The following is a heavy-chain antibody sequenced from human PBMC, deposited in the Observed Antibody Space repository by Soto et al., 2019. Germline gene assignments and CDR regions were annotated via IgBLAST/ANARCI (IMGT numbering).Heavy chain of an antibody. J-gene: IGHJ4*02. Sequence: SGGSLRLSCATSDFTFRNYWMNWVRQAPGKGLEWVANIKPDGSATNYVDSVKGRFTISRDNVRNSVSLQMNSLRVEDTAVYFCFGGNGGPQWGQGTLVT. CDR2: IKPDGSAT. CDR1: DFTFRNYW. CDR3: FGGNGGPQ. V-gene: IGHV3-7*03. D-gene: IGHD3-16*01.